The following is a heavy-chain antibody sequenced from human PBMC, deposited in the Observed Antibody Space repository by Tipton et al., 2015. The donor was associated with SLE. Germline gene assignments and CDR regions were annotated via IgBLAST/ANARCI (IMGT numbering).Heavy chain of an antibody. D-gene: IGHD2-2*01. J-gene: IGHJ5*02. Sequence: GLVKPSESLSLNCTVSGGSISSHYWNWIRQPAGKGLEWIGRIYTSGSTNYNPSLKSRLTISVDTSKNQFSLKLTSVTAADTAVYYCARKASCTRSSCSGFDPWGQGTLVTVSS. CDR2: IYTSGST. CDR1: GGSISSHY. CDR3: ARKASCTRSSCSGFDP. V-gene: IGHV4-4*07.